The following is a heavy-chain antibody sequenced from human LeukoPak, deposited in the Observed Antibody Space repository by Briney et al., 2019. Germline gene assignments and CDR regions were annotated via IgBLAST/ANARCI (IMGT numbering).Heavy chain of an antibody. CDR3: TRVTYSGSYSITFDY. CDR1: GFTFGDYA. Sequence: PGGPLRLSCTASGFTFGDYAMSWVRQAPGKGLEWVGFIRSKAYGGTTEYAASVKGRFTISRDDSKSIAYLQMNSLKTEDTAVYYCTRVTYSGSYSITFDYWGQGTLVTVSS. V-gene: IGHV3-49*04. CDR2: IRSKAYGGTT. J-gene: IGHJ4*02. D-gene: IGHD3-10*01.